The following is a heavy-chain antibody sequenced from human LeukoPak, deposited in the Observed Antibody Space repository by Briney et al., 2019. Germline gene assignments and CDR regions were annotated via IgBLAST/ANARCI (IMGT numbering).Heavy chain of an antibody. CDR3: ATSGYVSWRDYYDNSAYWEHYFDY. CDR1: GFTFSSYA. V-gene: IGHV3-30*03. CDR2: ISYDGSNK. J-gene: IGHJ4*02. Sequence: PGGSLRLSCAASGFTFSSYAMHWVRQAPGKGLEWVAVISYDGSNKYYADSVKGRFTISRDNSKNTLYLQMNSLRAEDTAVYYCATSGYVSWRDYYDNSAYWEHYFDYWGQGTLVTVSS. D-gene: IGHD3-22*01.